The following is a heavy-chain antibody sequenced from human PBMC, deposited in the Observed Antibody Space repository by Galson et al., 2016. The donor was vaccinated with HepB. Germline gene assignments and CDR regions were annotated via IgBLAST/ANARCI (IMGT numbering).Heavy chain of an antibody. D-gene: IGHD5-24*01. V-gene: IGHV3-74*03. J-gene: IGHJ6*02. CDR2: INPDGTST. CDR1: GFIFSSYS. CDR3: TKRLSHGMDV. Sequence: SLRLSCAASGFIFSSYSMNWVRQAPGEGLVWVSTINPDGTSTKYADSVKGRFTMSRDNAKNTLHLQMDSLRVDDTAVYYCTKRLSHGMDVWGQGTTVTVSS.